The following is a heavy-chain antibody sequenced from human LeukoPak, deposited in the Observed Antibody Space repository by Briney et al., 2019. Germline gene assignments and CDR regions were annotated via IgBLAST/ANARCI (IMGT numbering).Heavy chain of an antibody. D-gene: IGHD4-17*01. CDR3: ASYGDYSDAFDI. Sequence: GGSLRLSCAASGFTFSSYNMKWARQAQGKGMGWEASISSTRRYKNYADSVNGLFTISRDNAKNSLYLLMNSLRAEYTAVYYCASYGDYSDAFDIWGQGTMVTVSS. V-gene: IGHV3-21*01. CDR1: GFTFSSYN. J-gene: IGHJ3*02. CDR2: ISSTRRYK.